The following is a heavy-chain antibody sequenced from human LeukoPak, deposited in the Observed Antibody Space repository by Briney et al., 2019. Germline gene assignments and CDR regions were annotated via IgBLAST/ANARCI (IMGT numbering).Heavy chain of an antibody. J-gene: IGHJ6*02. CDR1: GATFSSYA. CDR3: ARSYDILTGLYYYGMDV. Sequence: SSVKLSCTASGATFSSYAISWVRQAPGQGLEWMGGIIPIFGTANYAQKFPGRVTITADESTSTAYMELSSLRSEDTAVYYCARSYDILTGLYYYGMDVWGQGTTVTVSS. D-gene: IGHD3-9*01. CDR2: IIPIFGTA. V-gene: IGHV1-69*01.